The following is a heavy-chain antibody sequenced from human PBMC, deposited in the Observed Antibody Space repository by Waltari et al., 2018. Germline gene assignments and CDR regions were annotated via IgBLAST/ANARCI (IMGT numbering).Heavy chain of an antibody. CDR3: ARDSGYCTTTSCRGDAFDI. Sequence: SGFTFSSHWLSWVRQGPGKGLEWVANIKKDGSEKYHVDSVKGRFTIARDNAKNSLYLQMNSLRAEDTAVYYCARDSGYCTTTSCRGDAFDIWGQGTIVTVSS. CDR2: IKKDGSEK. V-gene: IGHV3-7*03. J-gene: IGHJ3*02. D-gene: IGHD2-2*03. CDR1: GFTFSSHW.